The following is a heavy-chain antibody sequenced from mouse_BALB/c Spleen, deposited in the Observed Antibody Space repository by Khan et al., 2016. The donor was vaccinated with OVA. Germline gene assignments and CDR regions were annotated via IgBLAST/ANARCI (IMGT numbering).Heavy chain of an antibody. Sequence: QVQLQQSGAELVKPGASVKLSCKTSGYTFTSYWIQWVKQRPGQGLGWIGQIFPGTGTTYYNENFKGKATLTVDTSANTAYMQFSSLTSEDSAVYCCARSYFGNYEFVYWGQGTLVTISP. V-gene: IGHV1S132*01. CDR1: GYTFTSYW. D-gene: IGHD2-1*01. CDR3: ARSYFGNYEFVY. J-gene: IGHJ3*01. CDR2: IFPGTGTT.